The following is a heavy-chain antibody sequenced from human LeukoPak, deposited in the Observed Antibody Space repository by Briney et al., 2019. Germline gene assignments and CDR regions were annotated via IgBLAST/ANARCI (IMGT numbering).Heavy chain of an antibody. CDR3: AAQYYYDSSGWSGDY. Sequence: SETLSLTCAVYGGSFSGYYWSWIRQPPGKGLEWIGEINHSGSTYYNPSLKSRVTISIDRPKNQFSLRLSSVTAADTAVYYCAAQYYYDSSGWSGDYWGQGIVVTVSS. J-gene: IGHJ4*02. CDR1: GGSFSGYY. CDR2: INHSGST. D-gene: IGHD3-22*01. V-gene: IGHV4-34*01.